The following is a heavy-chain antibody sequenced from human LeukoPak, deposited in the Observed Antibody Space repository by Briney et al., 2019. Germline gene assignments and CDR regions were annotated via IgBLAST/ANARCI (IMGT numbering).Heavy chain of an antibody. CDR3: ARRDCSRTSCPEDY. CDR1: GGSISSYY. J-gene: IGHJ4*02. CDR2: IYYRGST. D-gene: IGHD2-2*01. Sequence: SETLSLTCTVSGGSISSYYWTWVRQPPGKGLEWIGYIYYRGSTNYNPSLTSRVTMSVDTSKNQFSLKLISVTAADTAVYYCARRDCSRTSCPEDYWGQGTLVTVSS. V-gene: IGHV4-59*08.